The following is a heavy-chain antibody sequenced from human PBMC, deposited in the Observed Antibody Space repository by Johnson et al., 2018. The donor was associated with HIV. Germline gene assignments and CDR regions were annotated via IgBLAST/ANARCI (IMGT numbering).Heavy chain of an antibody. CDR3: AKDTYSHRLTVTESGFDI. V-gene: IGHV3-74*01. D-gene: IGHD4-11*01. J-gene: IGHJ3*02. CDR2: INSDGSST. Sequence: VQLVESGGGLVQPGGSLRLSCAASGFTVSSNYMTWVRQAPGKGLVWVSRINSDGSSTSYADSVKGRFTISRDNAKNTLYLQMNSPRAEDTAVYYCAKDTYSHRLTVTESGFDIWGQGTMVTVSS. CDR1: GFTVSSNY.